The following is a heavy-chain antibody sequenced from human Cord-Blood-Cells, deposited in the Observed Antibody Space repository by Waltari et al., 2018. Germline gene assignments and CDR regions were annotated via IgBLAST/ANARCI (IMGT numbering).Heavy chain of an antibody. CDR3: AMRCIAAAGDAFDI. CDR2: IYYSGST. J-gene: IGHJ3*02. D-gene: IGHD6-13*01. CDR1: GGPISSSSYY. Sequence: QLQLQESGPGLVKPSETLSLTCTVPGGPISSSSYYWGWIRQPPGKGLEWIGSIYYSGSTYYNPSLKSRVTISVDTSKNQFSLKLSSVTAADTAVYYCAMRCIAAAGDAFDIWGQGTMVTVSS. V-gene: IGHV4-39*01.